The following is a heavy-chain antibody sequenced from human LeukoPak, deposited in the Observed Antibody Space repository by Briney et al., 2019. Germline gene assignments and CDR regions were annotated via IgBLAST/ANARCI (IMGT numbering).Heavy chain of an antibody. Sequence: PGESLRISCATSGFTFSSYSMNWVRQSPGKGLDWLSSISSSSSYIYYADSVKGRFTISRDNSKNSLYLHMNSLRAEDTDVSYCARGGAANPIGIDYWGQGTLVTVSS. V-gene: IGHV3-21*01. J-gene: IGHJ4*02. CDR2: ISSSSSYI. CDR3: ARGGAANPIGIDY. CDR1: GFTFSSYS. D-gene: IGHD1-26*01.